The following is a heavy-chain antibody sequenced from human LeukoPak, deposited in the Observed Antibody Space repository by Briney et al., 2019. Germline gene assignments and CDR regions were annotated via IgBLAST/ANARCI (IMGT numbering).Heavy chain of an antibody. CDR2: IYHIGST. CDR1: GFTFSSCTM. J-gene: IGHJ4*02. Sequence: GSLRLSCAASGFTFSSCTMNWVRQPPGKGLEWIGEIYHIGSTNYNPSLKSRVTILVGKSKNQFSLKLSSVTAADTAVYYCATYDSSGTGYRFEYWGQGTLVTVSS. D-gene: IGHD3-22*01. V-gene: IGHV4-4*02. CDR3: ATYDSSGTGYRFEY.